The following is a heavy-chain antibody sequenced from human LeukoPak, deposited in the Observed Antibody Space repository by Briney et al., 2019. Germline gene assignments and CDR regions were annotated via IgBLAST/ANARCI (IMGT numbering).Heavy chain of an antibody. CDR1: GFTFSSYG. CDR2: ISSSSSYI. D-gene: IGHD2-2*01. J-gene: IGHJ5*02. V-gene: IGHV3-21*01. Sequence: GGSLRLSCAASGFTFSSYGMNWVRQAPGKGLEWVSSISSSSSYIYYADSVKGRFTISRDNAKNSLYLQMNSLGAEDTAVYYCARGEDIVVAPAARGNWFDPWGQGTLVTVSS. CDR3: ARGEDIVVAPAARGNWFDP.